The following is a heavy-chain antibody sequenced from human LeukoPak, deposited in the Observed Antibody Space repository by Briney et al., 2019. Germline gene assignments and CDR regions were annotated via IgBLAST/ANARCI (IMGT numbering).Heavy chain of an antibody. Sequence: ASVKVSCKASGYTFNTNYIHWVRQAPGQGLEWIGVINPSGDGTSYPQKFQGRVTLARDTSTSTIYMELSGLRSEDTAIYYCAKETPNTGWFDPWGQGTLVTVSS. J-gene: IGHJ5*02. V-gene: IGHV1-46*02. CDR1: GYTFNTNY. CDR2: INPSGDGT. D-gene: IGHD1-14*01. CDR3: AKETPNTGWFDP.